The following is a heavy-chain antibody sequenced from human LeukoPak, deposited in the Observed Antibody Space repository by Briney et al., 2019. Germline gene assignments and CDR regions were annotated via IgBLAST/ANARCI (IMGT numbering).Heavy chain of an antibody. CDR3: VRDRAAILDY. CDR2: IWYDRSSQ. D-gene: IGHD2-21*01. Sequence: GGSLRLSCAASGFTFSSYGMHWARQAPGKGLEWVAVIWYDRSSQYYADSVKGRFTISRDTSKNTLYLQMNSLRAEDTAVYYCVRDRAAILDYWGQGTLVTVSS. V-gene: IGHV3-33*01. J-gene: IGHJ4*02. CDR1: GFTFSSYG.